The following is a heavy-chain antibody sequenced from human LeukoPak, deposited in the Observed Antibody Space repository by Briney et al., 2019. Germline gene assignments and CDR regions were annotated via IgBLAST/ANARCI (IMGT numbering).Heavy chain of an antibody. CDR2: ISAYNGNT. Sequence: ASVKVSCKASGYTFTSYGISWVRQAPGQGLEWMGWISAYNGNTNYAQKLQGRVTMTTDTSTSTAYMELRSLRSDDTAVYYCARVMIVVGPNAFDIWGQGTMVTVSS. D-gene: IGHD3-22*01. CDR3: ARVMIVVGPNAFDI. CDR1: GYTFTSYG. J-gene: IGHJ3*02. V-gene: IGHV1-18*01.